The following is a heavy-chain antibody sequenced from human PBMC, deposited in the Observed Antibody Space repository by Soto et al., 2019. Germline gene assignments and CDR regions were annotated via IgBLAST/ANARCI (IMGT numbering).Heavy chain of an antibody. Sequence: QVQLQESGPGLVKPSEALSLTCTVSGGSISSYYWSWIRQPPGKGLEWIGYIYYRGSTNYNPSLKSRVNISVDTAKNQFSLKLSSVTAADTAMYYCARFNWYFDLWGRVTLVTVSS. CDR1: GGSISSYY. CDR2: IYYRGST. J-gene: IGHJ2*01. V-gene: IGHV4-59*01. CDR3: ARFNWYFDL.